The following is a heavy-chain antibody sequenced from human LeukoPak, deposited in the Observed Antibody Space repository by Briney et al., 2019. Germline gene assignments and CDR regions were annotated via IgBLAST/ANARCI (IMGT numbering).Heavy chain of an antibody. D-gene: IGHD6-13*01. CDR3: ARAVSIAAADTIHDY. V-gene: IGHV4-4*07. CDR1: GGSISNYY. CDR2: IYTSGST. Sequence: PSETLSLTCTVSGGSISNYYLSWIRQPAGKGLEWIGRIYTSGSTNYNPSLKSRVSMSVDTSKNQFSLKLTSVTAADTAVYYCARAVSIAAADTIHDYWGQGTLVTVSS. J-gene: IGHJ4*02.